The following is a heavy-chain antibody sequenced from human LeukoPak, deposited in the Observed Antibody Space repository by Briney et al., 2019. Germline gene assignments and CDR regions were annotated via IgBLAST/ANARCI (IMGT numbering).Heavy chain of an antibody. CDR1: GYTFTGYY. CDR2: INPNSGGT. D-gene: IGHD3-3*01. J-gene: IGHJ3*02. Sequence: GASVKVSCKASGYTFTGYYMHWVRQAPGQGLEWMGWINPNSGGTNYAQKFQGRVTMTRDTSISTAYMELSRLRSDDTAVYYCARGGYYDFWSGYRPHDALDIWGQGTMVTVSS. CDR3: ARGGYYDFWSGYRPHDALDI. V-gene: IGHV1-2*02.